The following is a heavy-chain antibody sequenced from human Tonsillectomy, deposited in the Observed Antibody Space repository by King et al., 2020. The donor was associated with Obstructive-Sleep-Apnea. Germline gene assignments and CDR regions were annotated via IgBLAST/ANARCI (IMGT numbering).Heavy chain of an antibody. CDR2: MNPNSGNT. CDR3: ARGRRGANPCCGGSCYSGPYFDY. J-gene: IGHJ4*02. V-gene: IGHV1-8*01. Sequence: QLVQSGAEVKKPVASVKVSCKASGYTFTSYDINWVRQATGQGLEWMGWMNPNSGNTGYAQKFQGRVTMTRNTSISTDYMELSRLRSEDTAVYYCARGRRGANPCCGGSCYSGPYFDYWGQGTLVTVSS. CDR1: GYTFTSYD. D-gene: IGHD2-15*01.